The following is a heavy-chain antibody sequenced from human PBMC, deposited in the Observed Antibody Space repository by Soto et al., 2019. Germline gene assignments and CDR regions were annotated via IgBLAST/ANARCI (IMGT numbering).Heavy chain of an antibody. Sequence: ASVKVSCKASGYTFTGYYMHWVRQAPGQGLEWMGWINPNSGGTNYAQKFQGRVTMTRDTPISTAYMELSRLRSDDTAVYYCASSMDSHDYYYGMDAWGQGTTVTVSS. J-gene: IGHJ6*02. V-gene: IGHV1-2*02. D-gene: IGHD2-15*01. CDR3: ASSMDSHDYYYGMDA. CDR1: GYTFTGYY. CDR2: INPNSGGT.